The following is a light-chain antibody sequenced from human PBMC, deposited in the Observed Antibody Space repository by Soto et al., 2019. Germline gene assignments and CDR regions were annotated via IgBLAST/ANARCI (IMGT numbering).Light chain of an antibody. CDR1: QSLLHTNGYKY. Sequence: EIVMTQSPLSLPVTPGEPASISCRSSQSLLHTNGYKYLDWYLQKPGQSPQLLIYMGSNRASGVPDRFSGSGPGTDFTLKITRVEAEDVGVYYCMQALQAPWTFGQGTKVEIK. CDR3: MQALQAPWT. CDR2: MGS. V-gene: IGKV2-28*01. J-gene: IGKJ1*01.